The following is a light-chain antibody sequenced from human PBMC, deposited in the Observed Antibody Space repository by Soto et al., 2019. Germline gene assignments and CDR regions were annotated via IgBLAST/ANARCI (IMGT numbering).Light chain of an antibody. Sequence: DIQMTQSPSTLSASVGDRVIITCRASQSVSGWLAWYQQKPGKAPKLLIYDASTLETGVPSRFSGSGFGTEFTLTISGLQPGDFATYYCQQYNTYSQTFGQGTKVELK. CDR3: QQYNTYSQT. CDR1: QSVSGW. J-gene: IGKJ1*01. V-gene: IGKV1-5*01. CDR2: DAS.